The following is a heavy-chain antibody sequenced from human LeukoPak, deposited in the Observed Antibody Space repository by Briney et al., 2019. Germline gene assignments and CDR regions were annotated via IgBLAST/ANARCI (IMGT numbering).Heavy chain of an antibody. Sequence: GGSLRLSCAASGFTFSSYGMHWVRQAPGKGLEWVSAISGSGGSTYYADSVKGRFTISRDNSKNTLYLQMNSLRAEDTAVYYCANSRGYYDSSGPAPGFDYWGQGTLVTVSS. V-gene: IGHV3-23*01. CDR3: ANSRGYYDSSGPAPGFDY. D-gene: IGHD3-22*01. CDR2: ISGSGGST. CDR1: GFTFSSYG. J-gene: IGHJ4*02.